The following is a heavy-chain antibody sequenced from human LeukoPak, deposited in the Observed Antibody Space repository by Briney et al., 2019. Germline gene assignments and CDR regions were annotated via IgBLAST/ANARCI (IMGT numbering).Heavy chain of an antibody. CDR1: GGSISSGDYY. V-gene: IGHV4-30-4*08. J-gene: IGHJ4*02. D-gene: IGHD3-22*01. Sequence: SETLSLTCTVSGGSISSGDYYWSWIRQPPGKGLEWIGYIYYSGSTYYNPSLKSRVTIPVDTSKNQFSLKLSSVTAADTAVYYCARELISYGTYYYDSSGLNYWGQGTLVTVSS. CDR2: IYYSGST. CDR3: ARELISYGTYYYDSSGLNY.